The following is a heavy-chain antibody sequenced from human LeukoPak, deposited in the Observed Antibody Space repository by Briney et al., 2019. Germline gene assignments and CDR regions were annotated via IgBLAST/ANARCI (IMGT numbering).Heavy chain of an antibody. J-gene: IGHJ4*02. CDR2: IIPMFGTA. CDR3: ARDTSWAAAGTGVDY. V-gene: IGHV1-69*05. CDR1: GGTFSTYG. D-gene: IGHD6-13*01. Sequence: VASVKVSCKASGGTFSTYGISWVRQAPGQGLEWMGRIIPMFGTANYAQKLQGRVTMTTDTSTSTAYMELRSLRSDDTAVYYCARDTSWAAAGTGVDYWGQGTLVTVSS.